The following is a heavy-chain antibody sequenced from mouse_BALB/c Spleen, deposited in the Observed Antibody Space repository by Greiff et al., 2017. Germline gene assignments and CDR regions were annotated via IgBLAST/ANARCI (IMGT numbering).Heavy chain of an antibody. D-gene: IGHD4-1*01. CDR2: ISSGSSTI. J-gene: IGHJ2*01. CDR1: GFTFSSFG. CDR3: ARRTGTGYFDY. V-gene: IGHV5-17*02. Sequence: EVQGVESGGGLVQPGGSRKLSCAASGFTFSSFGMHWVRQAPEKGLEWVAYISSGSSTIYYADTVKGRFTISRDNPKNTLFLQMTSLRSEDTAMYYCARRTGTGYFDYWGQGTTLTVSS.